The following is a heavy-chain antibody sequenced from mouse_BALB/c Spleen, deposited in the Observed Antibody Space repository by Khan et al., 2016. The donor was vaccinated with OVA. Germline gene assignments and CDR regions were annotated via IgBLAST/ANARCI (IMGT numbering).Heavy chain of an antibody. Sequence: EVQLLETGPGLVKPSQSLSLTCTVTGYSITSGYAWNWIRQFPGNKLEWMGYISYSDVTNYNPSLKSRISITRDTSKNEFFLQLNSVTTEDTATYYCARGNYYGHYFDYWGQGTTLTVSS. V-gene: IGHV3-2*02. D-gene: IGHD1-1*01. CDR1: GYSITSGYA. J-gene: IGHJ2*01. CDR2: ISYSDVT. CDR3: ARGNYYGHYFDY.